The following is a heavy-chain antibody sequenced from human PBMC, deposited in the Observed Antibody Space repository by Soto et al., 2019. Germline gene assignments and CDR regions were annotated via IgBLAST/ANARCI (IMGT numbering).Heavy chain of an antibody. J-gene: IGHJ4*02. Sequence: SQTLSLTCAVYGGSFSGYYWSWIRQPPGKGLEWIGEINHSGSTNYNPSLKSRVTISVDTSKNQFSLKLSSVTAADTAVYYCARGRGVPRYGDYDVPFDYWGQGTLVTVSS. D-gene: IGHD4-17*01. CDR2: INHSGST. CDR1: GGSFSGYY. V-gene: IGHV4-34*01. CDR3: ARGRGVPRYGDYDVPFDY.